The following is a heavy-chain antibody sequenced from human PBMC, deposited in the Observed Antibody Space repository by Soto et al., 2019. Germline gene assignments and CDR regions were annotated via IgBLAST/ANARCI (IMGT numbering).Heavy chain of an antibody. Sequence: SETLSLTCAVYGGSFGGYYWSWIRQPPGKGLKWIGEINHSGSTNYNPSLKSRVTISVDTSKNQFSLKLSSVTAADTAVYYCARGITYYYDSSGYYPSRPFDYWGQGTLVTVSS. V-gene: IGHV4-34*01. CDR2: INHSGST. J-gene: IGHJ4*02. CDR1: GGSFGGYY. CDR3: ARGITYYYDSSGYYPSRPFDY. D-gene: IGHD3-22*01.